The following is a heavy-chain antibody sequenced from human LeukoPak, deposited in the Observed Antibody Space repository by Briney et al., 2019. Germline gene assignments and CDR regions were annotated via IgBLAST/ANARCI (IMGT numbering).Heavy chain of an antibody. Sequence: GGSLRLSCAASGFTFSSYSMNWVRQAPGKGLEWVSYISSSSSTIYYADSVKGRFTISRDNARNSLYLQMNSLRAEDTAVYYCAREPDYDAFDYWGQGTLVTVSS. V-gene: IGHV3-48*01. J-gene: IGHJ4*02. CDR3: AREPDYDAFDY. CDR2: ISSSSSTI. D-gene: IGHD4-17*01. CDR1: GFTFSSYS.